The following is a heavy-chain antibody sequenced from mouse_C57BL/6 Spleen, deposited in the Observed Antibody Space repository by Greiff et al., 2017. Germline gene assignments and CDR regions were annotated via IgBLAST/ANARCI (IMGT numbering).Heavy chain of an antibody. CDR1: GYAFSSYW. J-gene: IGHJ2*01. Sequence: QVQLQQSGAELVKPGASVKISCTASGYAFSSYWMNWVKQRPGKGLEWLGQIYPGDGDANYNGKFKGKATLTADNSSSTAYMQLSSLTAEDSAVYFCARRGTTMTYFDYWGQGTTLTVSS. D-gene: IGHD2-4*01. V-gene: IGHV1-80*01. CDR3: ARRGTTMTYFDY. CDR2: IYPGDGDA.